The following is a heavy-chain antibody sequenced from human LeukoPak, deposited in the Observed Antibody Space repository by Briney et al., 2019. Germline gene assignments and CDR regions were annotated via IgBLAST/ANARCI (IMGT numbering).Heavy chain of an antibody. D-gene: IGHD3-22*01. CDR1: GFTFSSYS. CDR3: ARDSLNPVLLDYYDSSGYYYYYYGMDV. V-gene: IGHV3-21*01. J-gene: IGHJ6*02. Sequence: PGGSLRLSCAASGFTFSSYSMNWVRQAPGKGLEWVSSISSSSSYIYFADSVKGRFTISRDNAKNSLYLQMNSLRAEDTAVYYCARDSLNPVLLDYYDSSGYYYYYYGMDVWGQGTTVTVSS. CDR2: ISSSSSYI.